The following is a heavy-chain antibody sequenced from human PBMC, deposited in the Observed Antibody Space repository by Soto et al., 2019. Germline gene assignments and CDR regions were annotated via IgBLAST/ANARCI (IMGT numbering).Heavy chain of an antibody. CDR3: ARGGTIFGVVIRAPFDY. J-gene: IGHJ4*02. V-gene: IGHV1-2*02. CDR1: GYTFRSYD. D-gene: IGHD3-3*01. CDR2: INPNSGDT. Sequence: SGEVSVRASGYTFRSYDMHWVRQAPGQGLEWMGWINPNSGDTNYAQKFQGRVTMTRDTSFRTAYMELSRLRSDDRAVYYCARGGTIFGVVIRAPFDYWGQGTLVTVSS.